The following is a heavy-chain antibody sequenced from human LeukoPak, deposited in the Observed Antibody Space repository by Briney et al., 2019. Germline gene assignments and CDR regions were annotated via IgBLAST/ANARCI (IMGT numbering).Heavy chain of an antibody. CDR1: GFTFSSYA. CDR2: ISYDGSNK. J-gene: IGHJ3*02. Sequence: GGSLRLSCAASGFTFSSYAMHWVRQAPGKGLEWVAVISYDGSNKYYADSVKGRFTISRDNSKNTLYLQMNSLRAEDTAVYYCARDGGYSSSSEPQDAFDIWGQGTMVTVSS. V-gene: IGHV3-30-3*01. D-gene: IGHD6-6*01. CDR3: ARDGGYSSSSEPQDAFDI.